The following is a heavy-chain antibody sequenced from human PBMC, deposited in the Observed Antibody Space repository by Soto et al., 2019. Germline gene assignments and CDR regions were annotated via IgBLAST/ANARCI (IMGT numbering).Heavy chain of an antibody. CDR3: ARVQSGYDFAY. D-gene: IGHD5-12*01. V-gene: IGHV1-18*01. Sequence: QVQLVQSGAEVKKPGASVKVSCKASGYTFTNYGINWVRQAPGQGLERMGWISANNGNTHYAQKLQGRVTMTTDTSTSTAYMELRSLRSDDTAVYYCARVQSGYDFAYWGQGTLVTVSS. CDR2: ISANNGNT. CDR1: GYTFTNYG. J-gene: IGHJ4*02.